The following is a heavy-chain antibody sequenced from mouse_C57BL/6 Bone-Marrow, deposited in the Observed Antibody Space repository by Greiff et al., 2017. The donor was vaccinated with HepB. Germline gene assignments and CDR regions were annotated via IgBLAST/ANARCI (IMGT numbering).Heavy chain of an antibody. J-gene: IGHJ4*01. Sequence: QVQLQQPGAELVKPGASVKMSCKASGYTFTRYWITWVKQSPGQGLEWIGDIYPGSGSTNYNEKFKSKATLTVDTSSSTAYMQLSSLTSEDSAVYYCARGVIYYGNAMDYWGQGTSVTVSS. CDR1: GYTFTRYW. D-gene: IGHD2-1*01. V-gene: IGHV1-55*01. CDR3: ARGVIYYGNAMDY. CDR2: IYPGSGST.